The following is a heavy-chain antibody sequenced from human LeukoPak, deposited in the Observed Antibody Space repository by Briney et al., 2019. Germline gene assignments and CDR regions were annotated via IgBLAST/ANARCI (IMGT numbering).Heavy chain of an antibody. J-gene: IGHJ4*02. CDR1: GFTFSSYG. V-gene: IGHV3-30*03. CDR2: ISYDGSNK. Sequence: GRSLRLSCAASGFTFSSYGMDWVRQAPGKGLEWVAVISYDGSNKYYADSVKGRFTISRDNSKNTLYLQMNSLRAEDTAVYYCAIDFSLPYFDWLCDYWGQGTLVTVSS. CDR3: AIDFSLPYFDWLCDY. D-gene: IGHD3-9*01.